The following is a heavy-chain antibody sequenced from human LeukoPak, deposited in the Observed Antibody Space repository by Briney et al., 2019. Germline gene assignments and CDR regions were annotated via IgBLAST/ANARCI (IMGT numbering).Heavy chain of an antibody. J-gene: IGHJ3*02. D-gene: IGHD3-3*01. CDR2: ISWNSGSI. V-gene: IGHV3-9*01. CDR1: GFTFDDYA. CDR3: AKQINQEWLLYTSRSPTGSGAFDI. Sequence: PGGSLRLSCAASGFTFDDYAMHWVRQAPGKGLEWVSGISWNSGSIGYADSVKGRFTISRDNAMNSLYLQMNSLRAEDTALYYCAKQINQEWLLYTSRSPTGSGAFDIWGQGTMVTVSS.